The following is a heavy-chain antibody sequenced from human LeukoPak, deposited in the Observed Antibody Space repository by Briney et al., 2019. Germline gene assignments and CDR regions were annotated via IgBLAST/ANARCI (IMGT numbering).Heavy chain of an antibody. D-gene: IGHD6-13*01. CDR1: GFTFDDYG. J-gene: IGHJ3*02. V-gene: IGHV3-20*01. Sequence: GGSLRLPCAASGFTFDDYGMSWVRQAPGKGLEWVSGINWNGGSTGYADSVKGRFTISRDNAKNSLYLQMNSLRAEDTALYHCARTKRYSSSSSGRSGAFDIWGQGTMVTVSS. CDR2: INWNGGST. CDR3: ARTKRYSSSSSGRSGAFDI.